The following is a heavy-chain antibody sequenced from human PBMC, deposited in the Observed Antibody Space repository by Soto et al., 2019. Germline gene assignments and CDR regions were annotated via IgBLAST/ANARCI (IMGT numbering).Heavy chain of an antibody. CDR2: ISSSSSTI. CDR3: ARVVPPGYSYGYGYFDY. J-gene: IGHJ4*02. Sequence: VQLVESGGGLVQPGGSLRLSCAASGFTFSSYSMNWVRQAPGKGLEWVSYISSSSSTIYYADSVKGRFTISRDNAKNSLYLQMNSLRDEDTAVYYCARVVPPGYSYGYGYFDYWGQGTLVTVSS. D-gene: IGHD5-18*01. V-gene: IGHV3-48*02. CDR1: GFTFSSYS.